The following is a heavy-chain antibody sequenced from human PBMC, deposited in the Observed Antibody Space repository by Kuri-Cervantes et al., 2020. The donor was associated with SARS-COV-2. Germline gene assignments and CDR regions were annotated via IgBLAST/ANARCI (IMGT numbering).Heavy chain of an antibody. CDR1: GGSISSGGYY. Sequence: SQTLSPTCTVAGGSISSGGYYWSWIRQHPGKGLEWIGYIYYSGSTYYNPSLKSRVTMSVDTSKNQLPLKLSSVTAADAAVYYCARGYSLIDYWGQGTLVTVSS. CDR3: ARGYSLIDY. V-gene: IGHV4-31*03. D-gene: IGHD5-18*01. CDR2: IYYSGST. J-gene: IGHJ4*02.